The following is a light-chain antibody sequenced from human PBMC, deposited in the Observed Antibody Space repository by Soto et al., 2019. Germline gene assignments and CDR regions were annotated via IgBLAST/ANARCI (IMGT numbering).Light chain of an antibody. CDR2: GAS. J-gene: IGKJ1*01. V-gene: IGKV3-15*01. CDR1: RSVSSN. CDR3: QQYNNWPLT. Sequence: EIVMTQSPATLSVSPGERATLSCRASRSVSSNFAWYQQKPGQAPRLLIYGASTRATGIPARFSGSGSGTEFTLTISSLQSEDFAVYYCQQYNNWPLTFGQGTKVEIK.